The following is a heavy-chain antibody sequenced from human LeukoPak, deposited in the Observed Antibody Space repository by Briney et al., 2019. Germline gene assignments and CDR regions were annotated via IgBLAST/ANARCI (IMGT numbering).Heavy chain of an antibody. CDR1: GFTFSSYA. V-gene: IGHV3-30*04. CDR2: ISNDGRNT. CDR3: ARYYYDSSGYSFDY. J-gene: IGHJ4*02. Sequence: GGSLRLSCAASGFTFSSYAMHWVRQAPGKGLAWVAVISNDGRNTFYADSVKGRFTISRDSSKNTLLLQMEGLRAEDTAVYYCARYYYDSSGYSFDYWGQGTLVTVSS. D-gene: IGHD3-22*01.